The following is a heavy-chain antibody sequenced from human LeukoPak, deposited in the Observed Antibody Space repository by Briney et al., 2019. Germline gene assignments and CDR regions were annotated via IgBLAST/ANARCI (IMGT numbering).Heavy chain of an antibody. Sequence: SETLSLTCSVSGDSVSRSDSYWDWIRQPPGKGLQWIGTIYYSGRTYYSPSLKSRVTMSVDTSDNQFSLNLRSVTAADTAVYYCAEDYGSGRDDGAFDIWGQGTMVTVSS. CDR2: IYYSGRT. D-gene: IGHD3-10*01. J-gene: IGHJ3*02. V-gene: IGHV4-39*07. CDR1: GDSVSRSDSY. CDR3: AEDYGSGRDDGAFDI.